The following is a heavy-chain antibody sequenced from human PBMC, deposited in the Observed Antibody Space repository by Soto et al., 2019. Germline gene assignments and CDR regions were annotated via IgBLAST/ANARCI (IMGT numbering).Heavy chain of an antibody. Sequence: PGESLKISCAASGFTFISYAMSGVRQAPGKGLEGGSAISGSGGSTYYADSVKGRFTISRDNSKNTLYLQMNSLRAEDTAVYYCAKDRGRLMVYAIPDAAAGQFDYWGQGTLVTVSS. CDR3: AKDRGRLMVYAIPDAAAGQFDY. V-gene: IGHV3-23*01. CDR1: GFTFISYA. CDR2: ISGSGGST. J-gene: IGHJ4*02. D-gene: IGHD2-8*01.